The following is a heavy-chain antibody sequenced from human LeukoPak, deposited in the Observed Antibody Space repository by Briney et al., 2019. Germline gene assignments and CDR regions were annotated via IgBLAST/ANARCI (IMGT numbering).Heavy chain of an antibody. CDR2: IYYSGPT. CDR3: ARMDYDTSGHYYMGFDY. Sequence: PSETLSLTCTVSGGSITSEDNYWSWIRQPQGKGLEWIGDIYYSGPTFFTPSLKSRVSISIDTSKNQFSLRLTSVTAADTAIYFCARMDYDTSGHYYMGFDYWGQGALVTVSS. D-gene: IGHD3-22*01. J-gene: IGHJ4*02. CDR1: GGSITSEDNY. V-gene: IGHV4-30-4*01.